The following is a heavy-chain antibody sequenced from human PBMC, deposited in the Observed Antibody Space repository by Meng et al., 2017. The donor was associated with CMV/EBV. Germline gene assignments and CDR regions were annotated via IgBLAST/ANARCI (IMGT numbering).Heavy chain of an antibody. Sequence: ASVKVSCKASGYTFTGYYMHWVRHAPGQGLEWMGWINPNSGGTNYAQKFQGRVTMTRDTSISTAYMELSRLRSDDTAVYYCAREDYYGSGDDAFDIWGQGTMVTVSS. D-gene: IGHD3-10*01. V-gene: IGHV1-2*02. CDR3: AREDYYGSGDDAFDI. J-gene: IGHJ3*02. CDR1: GYTFTGYY. CDR2: INPNSGGT.